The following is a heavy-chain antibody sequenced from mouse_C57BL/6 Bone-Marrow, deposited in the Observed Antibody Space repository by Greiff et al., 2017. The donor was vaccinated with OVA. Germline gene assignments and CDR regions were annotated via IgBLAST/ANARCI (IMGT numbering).Heavy chain of an antibody. Sequence: VQGVESGAELARPGASVKLSCKASGYTFTSYGISWVKQRTGQGLEWIGALYPGSGNTYYNEKFKGNATLTADKSSSPAYMALRSLTSEDAAVYCCARGLRSWYFEVWGTGTTVTVSS. V-gene: IGHV1-81*01. CDR2: LYPGSGNT. CDR3: ARGLRSWYFEV. D-gene: IGHD1-1*01. CDR1: GYTFTSYG. J-gene: IGHJ1*03.